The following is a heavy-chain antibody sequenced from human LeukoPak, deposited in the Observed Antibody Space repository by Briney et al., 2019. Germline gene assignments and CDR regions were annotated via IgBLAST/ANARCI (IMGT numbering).Heavy chain of an antibody. CDR2: IGNSGGST. CDR3: AKELRSVLAYCGGDCYYDY. Sequence: GGSLRLSCAASGFTFSSYAMSWLRQAPGKGLEWVSTIGNSGGSTYYADSVKGRFTIARDDSKNTLYLQMNSLRAEDTALYYCAKELRSVLAYCGGDCYYDYWGQGTLVTVSS. D-gene: IGHD2-21*02. J-gene: IGHJ4*02. V-gene: IGHV3-23*01. CDR1: GFTFSSYA.